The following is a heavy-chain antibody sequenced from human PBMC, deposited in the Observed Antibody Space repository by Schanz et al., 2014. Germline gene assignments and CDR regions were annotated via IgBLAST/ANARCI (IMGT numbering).Heavy chain of an antibody. CDR2: ISPYNGNT. V-gene: IGHV1-18*01. D-gene: IGHD3-3*01. J-gene: IGHJ4*02. Sequence: QVQLVQSGAEVKKPGASVKVSCEASRYTFTSYGINWVRQAPGQGLEWMGWISPYNGNTNYAQKLQGRVSITADTSTNTAYMELSSLRSDDTAVYYCARGGGPEDVFDIWGQGTLVTVSS. CDR3: ARGGGPEDVFDI. CDR1: RYTFTSYG.